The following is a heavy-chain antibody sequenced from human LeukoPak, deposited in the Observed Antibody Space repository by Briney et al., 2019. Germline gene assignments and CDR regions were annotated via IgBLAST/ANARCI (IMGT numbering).Heavy chain of an antibody. CDR2: ISSTGDST. CDR1: GFTFNNYA. V-gene: IGHV3-23*01. Sequence: GGTLRLSCAASGFTFNNYAVSRVRQAPGKGLEWVSAISSTGDSTYYADSVRGRFAISRDNSKNTLYLQMNSLKSEDTGVYYCAKADGSHTLALDYWGQGTLVTVSS. J-gene: IGHJ4*02. CDR3: AKADGSHTLALDY. D-gene: IGHD1-26*01.